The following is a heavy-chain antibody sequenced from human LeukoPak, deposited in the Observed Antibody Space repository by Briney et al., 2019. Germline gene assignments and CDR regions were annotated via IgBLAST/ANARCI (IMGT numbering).Heavy chain of an antibody. Sequence: GGSLRLSCAASGFTFSSYAMSWVRQAPGKGLEWVSAISGSGGSTYYADSVKGRFTISRDNSKNTLYLQMNSLRAEDTAVYYCAKALGYSSGWYDRYFDYWGQGTLVTVSS. CDR1: GFTFSSYA. D-gene: IGHD6-19*01. CDR2: ISGSGGST. J-gene: IGHJ4*02. CDR3: AKALGYSSGWYDRYFDY. V-gene: IGHV3-23*01.